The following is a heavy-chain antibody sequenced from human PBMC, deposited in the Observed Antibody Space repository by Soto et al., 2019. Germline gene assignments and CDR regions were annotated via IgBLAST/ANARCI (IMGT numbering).Heavy chain of an antibody. Sequence: QVQLVESGGGVVQPGRSLRLSCAASGFTFSSYAMHWVCQAPGKGLEWVAVISYDGSNKYYADSVKGRFTISRDNSKNTLYLQMNSLRAEDTAVYYCARGVVAATPDYWGQGTLVTVSS. CDR2: ISYDGSNK. J-gene: IGHJ4*02. CDR3: ARGVVAATPDY. CDR1: GFTFSSYA. D-gene: IGHD2-15*01. V-gene: IGHV3-30-3*01.